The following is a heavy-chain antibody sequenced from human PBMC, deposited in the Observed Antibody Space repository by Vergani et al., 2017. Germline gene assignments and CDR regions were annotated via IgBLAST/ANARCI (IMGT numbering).Heavy chain of an antibody. V-gene: IGHV2-5*01. D-gene: IGHD4-23*01. CDR3: AHSDIFDDNSAYFDY. J-gene: IGHJ4*02. CDR2: IYWNDDK. CDR1: GFSVSSSGVG. Sequence: QITLKESGPTLVTPTQTLTLTCTVSGFSVSSSGVGVAWIRNPPGKALECLAIIYWNDDKRYSPSLMGRLTIAKDTSRNQVVLTITNMDPVDTATYYCAHSDIFDDNSAYFDYWAPGTLVTVSS.